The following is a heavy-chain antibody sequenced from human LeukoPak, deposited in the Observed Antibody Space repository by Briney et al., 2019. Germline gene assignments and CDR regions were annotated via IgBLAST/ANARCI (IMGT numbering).Heavy chain of an antibody. CDR1: GGTFSSYA. Sequence: GASVKVSCKASGGTFSSYAISCVRQVPGPGLEWMEGIMPIFDTANYAQKSQGRVTITADKYTSTAYMELSSLRSEDTAVYYCARGDYGDYGIGTCYFDLWGRGTLVTVSS. CDR2: IMPIFDTA. V-gene: IGHV1-69*06. J-gene: IGHJ2*01. CDR3: ARGDYGDYGIGTCYFDL. D-gene: IGHD4-17*01.